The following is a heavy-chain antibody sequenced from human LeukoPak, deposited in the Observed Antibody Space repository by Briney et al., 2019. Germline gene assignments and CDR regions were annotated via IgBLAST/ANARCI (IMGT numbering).Heavy chain of an antibody. V-gene: IGHV3-21*06. D-gene: IGHD3-10*01. J-gene: IGHJ4*02. CDR1: GFTFSSYA. CDR3: ARDHGIPGSGSYKFDY. CDR2: ISSASTYI. Sequence: PGGSLRLSCAASGFTFSSYAMSWVRQAPGKGLEWVSSISSASTYIYYADSVKGRFTISRDYAKNLLYLQMNSLRVEDTAVYYCARDHGIPGSGSYKFDYWGQGTLVTVSS.